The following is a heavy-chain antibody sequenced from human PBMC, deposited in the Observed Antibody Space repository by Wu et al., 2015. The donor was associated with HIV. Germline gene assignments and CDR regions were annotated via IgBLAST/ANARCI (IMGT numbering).Heavy chain of an antibody. D-gene: IGHD5-12*01. V-gene: IGHV1-69*13. CDR1: GGTFSKSG. Sequence: QVQLVQSGAEXKKPGSSVKVSCKASGGTFSKSGFTWVRQAPGQGLEWMGRIIPISGPGDYAEKFQGRVTITADGSTTTAYMEMSGLRSEDTAVYYCAINTDSVATSLYSLGVWGQGTVVTVSS. J-gene: IGHJ6*02. CDR2: IIPISGPG. CDR3: AINTDSVATSLYSLGV.